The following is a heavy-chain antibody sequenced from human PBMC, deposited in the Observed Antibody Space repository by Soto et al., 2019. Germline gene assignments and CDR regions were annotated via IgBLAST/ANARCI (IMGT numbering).Heavy chain of an antibody. V-gene: IGHV1-18*01. D-gene: IGHD3-16*01. J-gene: IGHJ6*02. Sequence: QLQLVQSGPEVKKPGASVKVSCKASGYPFTTYGVTWVRQAPGQGLEWMGWINAYNGNTNYAQKLQGRLTLTTDTSTSTAYMELMSLRSDDTAVYYCARMGDVPYYYYGMDVWGQGTTVTVSS. CDR2: INAYNGNT. CDR3: ARMGDVPYYYYGMDV. CDR1: GYPFTTYG.